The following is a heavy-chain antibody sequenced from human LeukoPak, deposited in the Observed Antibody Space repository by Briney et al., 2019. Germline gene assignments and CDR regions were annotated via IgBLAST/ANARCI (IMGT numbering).Heavy chain of an antibody. Sequence: SETLSLTCAVYGGSFSGYYWSWIRQPPGKGLEWIGEINHSGSTNYNPSLKSRVTISVDTSKNQFSLKLSSVTAADTAVYYCARHDPDIVVVPAAKAPFDPWGQGTLVTVSS. D-gene: IGHD2-2*01. CDR3: ARHDPDIVVVPAAKAPFDP. CDR1: GGSFSGYY. CDR2: INHSGST. J-gene: IGHJ5*02. V-gene: IGHV4-34*01.